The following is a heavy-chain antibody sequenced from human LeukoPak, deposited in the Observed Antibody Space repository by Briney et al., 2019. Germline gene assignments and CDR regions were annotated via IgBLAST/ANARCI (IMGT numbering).Heavy chain of an antibody. J-gene: IGHJ4*02. D-gene: IGHD1-26*01. Sequence: KPSETLSLTCGVSGGSVTSTNWWTWVRQPPGKGLEWIGEIYHSGSTNYNPSLKSRVTISVDKSKNQFSLKLSSVTAADTAVYYCAKEWEPGYFDYWGQGTLVTVSS. CDR2: IYHSGST. CDR1: GGSVTSTNW. V-gene: IGHV4-4*02. CDR3: AKEWEPGYFDY.